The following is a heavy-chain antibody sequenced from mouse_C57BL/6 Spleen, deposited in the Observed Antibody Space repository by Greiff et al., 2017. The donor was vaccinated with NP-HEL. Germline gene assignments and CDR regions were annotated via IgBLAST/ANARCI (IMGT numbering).Heavy chain of an antibody. CDR2: INPNNGGT. D-gene: IGHD2-5*01. V-gene: IGHV1-26*01. Sequence: EVQLQQSGPELVKPGASVKISCKASGYTFTDYYMNWVKQSHGKSLEWIGDINPNNGGTSYNQKFKGKATLTVDKSSSTAYMELRSLTSEDSAVYYCASYSNYDYWGQSTTLTVSS. J-gene: IGHJ2*01. CDR3: ASYSNYDY. CDR1: GYTFTDYY.